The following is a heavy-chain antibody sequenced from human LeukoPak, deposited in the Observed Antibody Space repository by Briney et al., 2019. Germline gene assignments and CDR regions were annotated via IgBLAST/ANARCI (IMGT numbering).Heavy chain of an antibody. CDR1: GFTFSDYY. J-gene: IGHJ4*02. CDR2: ISSSSIYT. CDR3: ARDLRTSSSSQLGY. V-gene: IGHV3-11*06. D-gene: IGHD6-13*01. Sequence: GGSLRLSCATSGFTFSDYYMSWIRQAPGKGLEWVSYISSSSIYTNYADSVKGRFTISRDNAKNSPYLQMNSLRAEDSAVYYCARDLRTSSSSQLGYWGQGTLVTVSS.